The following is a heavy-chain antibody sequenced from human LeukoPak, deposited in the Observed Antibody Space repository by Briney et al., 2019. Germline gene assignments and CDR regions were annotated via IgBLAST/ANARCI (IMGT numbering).Heavy chain of an antibody. J-gene: IGHJ3*02. CDR1: GYTFTGYY. D-gene: IGHD3-10*01. CDR3: ARAVRRACDI. V-gene: IGHV1-8*03. Sequence: GASVKVSCKASGYTFTGYYMHWVRQATGQGLEWMGWMNPNSGNTGYAQKFQGRVTITRNTSITTAYMELSSLRSEDTAVYYCARAVRRACDIWGQGTMVTVSS. CDR2: MNPNSGNT.